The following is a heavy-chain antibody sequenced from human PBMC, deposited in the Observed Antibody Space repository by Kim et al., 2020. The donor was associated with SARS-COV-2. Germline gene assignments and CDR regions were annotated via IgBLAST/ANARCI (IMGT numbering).Heavy chain of an antibody. CDR2: IIPIFGTA. CDR1: GGTFSSYA. V-gene: IGHV1-69*13. J-gene: IGHJ5*02. Sequence: SVKVSCKASGGTFSSYAISWVRQAPGQGLEWMGGIIPIFGTANYAQKFQGRVTITADESTSTAYMELSSLRSEDTAVYYCASIDSGSPVKGWFDPWGQGTLVTVSS. CDR3: ASIDSGSPVKGWFDP. D-gene: IGHD1-26*01.